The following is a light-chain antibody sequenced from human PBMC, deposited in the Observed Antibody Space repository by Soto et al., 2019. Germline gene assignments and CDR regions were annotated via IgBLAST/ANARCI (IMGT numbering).Light chain of an antibody. CDR1: SSDAGGYDY. V-gene: IGLV2-14*01. CDR2: EVS. J-gene: IGLJ1*01. CDR3: SSYSISTAYL. Sequence: QSALTQPASVSGSPGQSITISCTGTSSDAGGYDYASWYQLHPGKAPKLMVFEVSNRPSGVSYRFSGSKSGNTASLTISGLQAEDEADYFCSSYSISTAYLFGTGTKV.